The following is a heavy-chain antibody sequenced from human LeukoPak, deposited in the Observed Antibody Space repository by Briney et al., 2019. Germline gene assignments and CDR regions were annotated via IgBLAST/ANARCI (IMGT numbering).Heavy chain of an antibody. CDR1: GGSISSGGYY. Sequence: PSETLSLTCTVSGGSISSGGYYWSWFRQHPGKGLEWIGYIYYSGSTYYNPSLKSRVTTSVDTSKNQFSLKLSSVTAADTAVYYCARDRRGVNDYWGQGTLVTVSS. V-gene: IGHV4-31*03. J-gene: IGHJ4*02. CDR3: ARDRRGVNDY. D-gene: IGHD3-10*01. CDR2: IYYSGST.